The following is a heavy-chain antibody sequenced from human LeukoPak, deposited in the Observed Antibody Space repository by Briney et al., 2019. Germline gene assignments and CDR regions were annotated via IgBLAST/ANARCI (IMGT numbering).Heavy chain of an antibody. D-gene: IGHD3-3*01. J-gene: IGHJ6*03. CDR3: ASANYDFWSAEGYYMDV. CDR2: INPNSGGT. V-gene: IGHV1-2*02. Sequence: GASVKVSCKASGYTFTGYYMHWVRQAPGQGLEWMGWINPNSGGTNYAQKFQGRVTMTRDTSISTAYMELSRLRSDDTAVYYCASANYDFWSAEGYYMDVWGKGTTVTVSS. CDR1: GYTFTGYY.